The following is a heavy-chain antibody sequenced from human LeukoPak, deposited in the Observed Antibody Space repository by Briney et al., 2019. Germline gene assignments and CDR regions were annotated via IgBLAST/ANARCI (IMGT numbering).Heavy chain of an antibody. J-gene: IGHJ4*02. CDR3: ARRRRDGYNSQFDY. CDR2: IYYSGST. CDR1: GGSISSSSYY. D-gene: IGHD5-24*01. Sequence: PSETLSLTCTVSGGSISSSSYYWGWLRQPPGKGLEWIGSIYYSGSTYYNPSLKSRVTISVDTSKNQFSLKLSSVTAADTAVYYCARRRRDGYNSQFDYWGQGTLVTVSS. V-gene: IGHV4-39*01.